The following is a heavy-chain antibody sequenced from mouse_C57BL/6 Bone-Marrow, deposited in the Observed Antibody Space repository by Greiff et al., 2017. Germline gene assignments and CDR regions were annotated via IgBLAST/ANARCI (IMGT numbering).Heavy chain of an antibody. CDR2: IYPGDGDT. CDR1: GYAFSSYW. CDR3: ARTTVVPYFDY. V-gene: IGHV1-80*01. J-gene: IGHJ2*01. D-gene: IGHD1-1*01. Sequence: QVQLKQSGAELVKPGASVKISCKASGYAFSSYWMNWVKQRPGKGLEWIGQIYPGDGDTNYNRKFKGKATLTADKSSSTAYMQLSSLTSEDSAVYFCARTTVVPYFDYWGQGTTLTVS.